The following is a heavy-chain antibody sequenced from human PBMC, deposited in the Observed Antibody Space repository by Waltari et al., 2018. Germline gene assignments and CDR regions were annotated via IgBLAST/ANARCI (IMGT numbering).Heavy chain of an antibody. CDR3: ARDLHSSSSRNY. Sequence: QVQLVESGGGVVQPGRSLRLSCAASGFTFSSYGMHWVRQAPGKGLEGVAVISYDGSNKYYADSVKGRFTISRDNSKNTLYLQMNSLRAEDTAVYYCARDLHSSSSRNYWGQGTLVTVSS. V-gene: IGHV3-30*03. CDR2: ISYDGSNK. D-gene: IGHD6-13*01. J-gene: IGHJ4*02. CDR1: GFTFSSYG.